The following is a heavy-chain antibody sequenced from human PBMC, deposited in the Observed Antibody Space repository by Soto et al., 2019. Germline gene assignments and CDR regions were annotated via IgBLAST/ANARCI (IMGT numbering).Heavy chain of an antibody. V-gene: IGHV4-59*01. CDR2: IYHSGTT. CDR3: ARVHKEELVTVPAAHYDH. CDR1: GGSLSRFY. D-gene: IGHD2-2*01. Sequence: QVRLQETGPGLVKSSETLSINCPVSGGSLSRFYWEWIRRPPGKGLEWIGYIYHSGTTRYNSSLKSRVTMSVDSSKNEFSLKLTSVTAADTATYYCARVHKEELVTVPAAHYDHWGHGTLVTVAS. J-gene: IGHJ4*01.